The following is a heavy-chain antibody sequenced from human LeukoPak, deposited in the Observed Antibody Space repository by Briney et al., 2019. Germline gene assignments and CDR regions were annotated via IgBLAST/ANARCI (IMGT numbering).Heavy chain of an antibody. Sequence: SQTLSLTCTVSGGSISGGIYSWSWISQPAGKGLECIGRIYAGGYTNYNPSLVSRVTISVDTSKNQFSLNLASVTAADTAVYYCARISPNWGHPLASWGKGTLVTVSS. CDR1: GGSISGGIYS. CDR3: ARISPNWGHPLAS. J-gene: IGHJ4*02. V-gene: IGHV4-61*02. D-gene: IGHD7-27*01. CDR2: IYAGGYT.